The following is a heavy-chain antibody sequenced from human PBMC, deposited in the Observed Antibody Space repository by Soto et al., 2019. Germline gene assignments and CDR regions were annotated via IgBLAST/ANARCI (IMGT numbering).Heavy chain of an antibody. CDR1: GGSFSGYY. D-gene: IGHD2-15*01. CDR3: ARGPKTSVVVGADPGSIYYYYGMDV. J-gene: IGHJ6*04. CDR2: INHSGST. V-gene: IGHV4-34*01. Sequence: PSETLSLTCAVYGGSFSGYYWSWIRQPPGKGLEWIGEINHSGSTDYNPALKSRVTISVDTSKNQFSLKLNSVTAADTAVYYCARGPKTSVVVGADPGSIYYYYGMDVWGKGTTVT.